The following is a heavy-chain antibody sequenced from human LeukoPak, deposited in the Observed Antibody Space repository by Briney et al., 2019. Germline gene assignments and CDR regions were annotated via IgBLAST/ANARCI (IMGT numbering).Heavy chain of an antibody. Sequence: GASLRLSCAASGFIFRNYAMSWVREAPGKGLEWVSAITGSGDTTYYADSVKGRFTVSRDNSKNTLYVEMNTLRAEDTAVYYCAKWGDYDILTGYYVSDFWGQGTLVTVSS. D-gene: IGHD3-9*01. CDR2: ITGSGDTT. CDR3: AKWGDYDILTGYYVSDF. J-gene: IGHJ4*02. CDR1: GFIFRNYA. V-gene: IGHV3-23*01.